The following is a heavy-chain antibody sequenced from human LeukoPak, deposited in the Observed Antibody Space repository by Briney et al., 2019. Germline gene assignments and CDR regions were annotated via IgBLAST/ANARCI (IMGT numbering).Heavy chain of an antibody. D-gene: IGHD2-21*01. J-gene: IGHJ6*02. V-gene: IGHV4-59*01. Sequence: SETLSLTCTVSGGSISSYYWSWIRQPPGKGLEWIGYIYYSGSTNYNPSLKSRVTISVDTSKNQFSLKLSSVTAADTAVYYCARVDSKGPYYYYGMDVWGQGTTVTVSS. CDR2: IYYSGST. CDR1: GGSISSYY. CDR3: ARVDSKGPYYYYGMDV.